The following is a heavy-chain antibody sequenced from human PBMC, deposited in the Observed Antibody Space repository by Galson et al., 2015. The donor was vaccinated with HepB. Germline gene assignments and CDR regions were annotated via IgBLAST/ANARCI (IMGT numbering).Heavy chain of an antibody. D-gene: IGHD2-15*01. V-gene: IGHV3-30-3*01. CDR2: ISYDGSNK. Sequence: SLRLSCAASGFTFSSYAMHWVRQAPGKGLEWVAVISYDGSNKYYADSVKGRFTISRDNSKNTLYLQMNSLRAEDTAVYYCARGKGGLDYWGQGTLVTVSS. J-gene: IGHJ4*02. CDR3: ARGKGGLDY. CDR1: GFTFSSYA.